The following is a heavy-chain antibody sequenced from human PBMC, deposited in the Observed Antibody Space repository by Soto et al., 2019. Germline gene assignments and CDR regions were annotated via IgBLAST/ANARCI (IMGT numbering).Heavy chain of an antibody. Sequence: SVKVSCKASGGTFSSYAISWVRQAPGQGLEWMGGIIPIFGTANYAQKFQGRVTITADESTSTAYMELSSLRSEDTAVYYCARAYSSGWYYYYYGMDVWGQGTTVTVSS. J-gene: IGHJ6*02. CDR3: ARAYSSGWYYYYYGMDV. CDR1: GGTFSSYA. V-gene: IGHV1-69*13. CDR2: IIPIFGTA. D-gene: IGHD6-19*01.